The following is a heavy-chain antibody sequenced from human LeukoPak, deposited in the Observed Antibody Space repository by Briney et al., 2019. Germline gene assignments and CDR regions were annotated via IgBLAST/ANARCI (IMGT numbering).Heavy chain of an antibody. D-gene: IGHD3-10*01. CDR3: AKDSSSKVRGVTNYMDV. V-gene: IGHV3-21*04. Sequence: PGGSLRLSCAVSGFTFSSYSMNWVRQAPGKGLEWVSSISSSSNYIYYADSVRGRFTIPRDNAKNSLSLQMNSLRAEDTAVYYCAKDSSSKVRGVTNYMDVWGKGTTVTISS. J-gene: IGHJ6*03. CDR1: GFTFSSYS. CDR2: ISSSSNYI.